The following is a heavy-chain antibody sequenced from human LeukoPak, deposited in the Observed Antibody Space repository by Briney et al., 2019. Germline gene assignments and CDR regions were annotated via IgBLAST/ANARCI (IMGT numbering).Heavy chain of an antibody. CDR3: ARQYCSSTRCYVYFDY. J-gene: IGHJ4*02. CDR1: GGSISSYY. V-gene: IGHV4-59*08. D-gene: IGHD2-2*01. CDR2: IYSSGST. Sequence: SETLSLTCTVSGGSISSYYWSWIRQPPGKGLEWIGYIYSSGSTNYNPSLKSRVTISVDTSKNQFSLKLNSVTAADTAVYYCARQYCSSTRCYVYFDYWGQGTLVTASS.